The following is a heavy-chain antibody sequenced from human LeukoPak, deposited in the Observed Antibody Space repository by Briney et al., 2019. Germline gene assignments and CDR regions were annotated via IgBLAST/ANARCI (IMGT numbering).Heavy chain of an antibody. D-gene: IGHD2-2*01. CDR3: RRSRVPAAFSFDC. Sequence: NPSETLSLTCAVDAGSFSGYYWSWIRQPAGKGLEWIGRIYTSGSTNYNPSLKSRVTMSVDTSKNQFSLKLSSVTAADTAVYYSRRSRVPAAFSFDCWGQGTLVTVSS. CDR1: AGSFSGYY. V-gene: IGHV4-59*10. CDR2: IYTSGST. J-gene: IGHJ4*02.